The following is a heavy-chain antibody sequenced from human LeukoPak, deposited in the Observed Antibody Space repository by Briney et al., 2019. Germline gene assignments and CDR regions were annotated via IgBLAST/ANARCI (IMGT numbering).Heavy chain of an antibody. V-gene: IGHV4-39*07. CDR3: ARTYSSSWQPLTRDAFDI. CDR2: IYYSGST. J-gene: IGHJ3*02. Sequence: PSETLSLTCTVSGGSISSSSYYWGWIRQPPGKGLEWIGSIYYSGSTYYNPSLKSRVTISVDTSKNQFSLKLSSVTAADTAVYYCARTYSSSWQPLTRDAFDIWGQGTMVTVSS. CDR1: GGSISSSSYY. D-gene: IGHD6-13*01.